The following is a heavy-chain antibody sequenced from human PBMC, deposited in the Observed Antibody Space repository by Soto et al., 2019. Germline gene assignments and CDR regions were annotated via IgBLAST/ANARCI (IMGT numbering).Heavy chain of an antibody. J-gene: IGHJ5*02. CDR2: IFSNDEK. CDR1: GFSLSNARMG. Sequence: QVTLKESGPVLVKPTETLTLTCTVSGFSLSNARMGVSWIRQPPGKALEWLAHIFSNDEKSYSTALKSRLTISKDTSKSQVVLTMTNMDPVDTSTYYCARLDYDHVWGSYRSSWFDPWGQGTLVTVSS. V-gene: IGHV2-26*01. CDR3: ARLDYDHVWGSYRSSWFDP. D-gene: IGHD3-16*02.